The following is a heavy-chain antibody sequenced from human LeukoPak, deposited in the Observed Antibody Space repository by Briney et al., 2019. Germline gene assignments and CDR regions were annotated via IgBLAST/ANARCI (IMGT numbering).Heavy chain of an antibody. Sequence: PSETLSLTCTVSGGSISSYYWSWIRQPPGKGLEWIGYIYYSGSTNYNPSLKSRVTTSVDTSKNQFSLKLSSVTAADTAVYYCARYRNYGSGSYYLDRWGQGTLVTVSS. CDR1: GGSISSYY. D-gene: IGHD3-10*01. J-gene: IGHJ5*02. CDR2: IYYSGST. V-gene: IGHV4-59*08. CDR3: ARYRNYGSGSYYLDR.